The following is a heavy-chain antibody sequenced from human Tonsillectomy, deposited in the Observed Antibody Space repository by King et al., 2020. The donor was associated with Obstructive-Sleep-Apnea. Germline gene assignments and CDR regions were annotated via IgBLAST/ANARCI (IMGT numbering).Heavy chain of an antibody. CDR2: ISGSGGGT. J-gene: IGHJ4*02. CDR1: GFTFSSYA. D-gene: IGHD3-22*01. V-gene: IGHV3-23*04. CDR3: AKDRTYYYDISGFSIGQSDDF. Sequence: VQLVESGGGLVQPGGSLRLSCAASGFTFSSYAMNWVRQAPGKGLEWVSTISGSGGGTYYADSVKGRFTISRDNSKNTLYLQMNSLRAEDTAVYYCAKDRTYYYDISGFSIGQSDDFWGQGTLVTVSS.